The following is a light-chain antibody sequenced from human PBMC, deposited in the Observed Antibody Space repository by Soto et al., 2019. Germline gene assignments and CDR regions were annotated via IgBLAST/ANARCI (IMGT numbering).Light chain of an antibody. Sequence: QSVLTQPPSASGSPGQSVTISCTGSSSDVGGYNYVSWYQQYPGKAPKLMIYDVSKRPSGVPDRFSGSKSGNTASLTVSGLQAEDEADYYCSSYAGTNNALFGGGT. CDR1: SSDVGGYNY. J-gene: IGLJ2*01. CDR2: DVS. V-gene: IGLV2-8*01. CDR3: SSYAGTNNAL.